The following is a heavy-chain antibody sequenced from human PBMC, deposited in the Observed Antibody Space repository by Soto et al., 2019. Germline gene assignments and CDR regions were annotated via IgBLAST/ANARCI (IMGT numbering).Heavy chain of an antibody. CDR3: ARDAAVPGESDRFDY. J-gene: IGHJ4*02. Sequence: QVQLQESGPGLVKPSGTLSLTCAVSGDSVTTNYWWSWVRQAPGKGLEWIGEAYHNGLTNYNPSLNSRVTMSVDTSKNQFSLKLTSVTAADTAIYYCARDAAVPGESDRFDYWGQGTLVTVSS. V-gene: IGHV4-4*02. CDR2: AYHNGLT. CDR1: GDSVTTNYW. D-gene: IGHD2-15*01.